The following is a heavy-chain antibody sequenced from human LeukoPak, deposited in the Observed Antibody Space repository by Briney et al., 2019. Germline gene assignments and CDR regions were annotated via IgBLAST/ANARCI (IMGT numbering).Heavy chain of an antibody. CDR1: GGSISSGDYF. CDR3: TRAYWIGFHFDS. V-gene: IGHV4-30-4*01. D-gene: IGHD3-3*01. CDR2: IYYSGTT. J-gene: IGHJ4*02. Sequence: SETLSLTCSVSGGSISSGDYFWTWIRQPPGKGLEYIGYIYYSGTTYFNPSLKSRITMSVDMSANQFSLRLTSVSAADTAVYYCTRAYWIGFHFDSWGQGILVSVSS.